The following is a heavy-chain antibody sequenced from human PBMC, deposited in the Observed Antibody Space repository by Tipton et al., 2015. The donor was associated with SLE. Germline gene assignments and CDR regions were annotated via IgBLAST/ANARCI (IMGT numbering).Heavy chain of an antibody. CDR3: VRATEGMDV. V-gene: IGHV4-39*07. J-gene: IGHJ6*04. Sequence: TLSLTCTVSGGSLSGRHTHCGWIRQPPGKGLEWIGSMYSSGSTYYNPSLRSRVTISVDTSSNQFSLKLTSVTAADTAVYYCVRATEGMDVWGKGTTVTVSS. CDR1: GGSLSGRHTH. D-gene: IGHD4-17*01. CDR2: MYSSGST.